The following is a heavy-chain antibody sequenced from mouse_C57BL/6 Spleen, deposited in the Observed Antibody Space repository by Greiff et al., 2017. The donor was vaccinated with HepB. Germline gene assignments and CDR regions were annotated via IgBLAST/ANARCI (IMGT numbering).Heavy chain of an antibody. J-gene: IGHJ4*01. CDR2: IHPNSGST. D-gene: IGHD2-10*01. V-gene: IGHV1-64*01. CDR3: AREAYYYAMDY. CDR1: GYTFTSYW. Sequence: QVQLQQPGAELVKPGASVKLSCKASGYTFTSYWMHWVKQRPGQGLEWIGMIHPNSGSTNYNEKLKSKATLTVDKSSSTDYMQLSSLTSEDSAVYYGAREAYYYAMDYWGQGTSVTVSS.